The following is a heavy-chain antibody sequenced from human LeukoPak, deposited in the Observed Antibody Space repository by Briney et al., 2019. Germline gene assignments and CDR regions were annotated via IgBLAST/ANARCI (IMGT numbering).Heavy chain of an antibody. Sequence: PSETLSLTCTVSGGSVTNYYWNWNRQTPGKGLEWIGCFYYSGGTSYNPSLKSRVTISIDTSKNQFSLKLTSVTAADTAVYYCASQSSPRFWGQGTLVTVSS. D-gene: IGHD6-13*01. CDR2: FYYSGGT. V-gene: IGHV4-59*02. CDR3: ASQSSPRF. CDR1: GGSVTNYY. J-gene: IGHJ1*01.